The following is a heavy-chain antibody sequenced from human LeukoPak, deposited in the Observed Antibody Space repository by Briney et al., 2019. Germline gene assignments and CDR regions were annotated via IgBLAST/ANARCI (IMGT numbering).Heavy chain of an antibody. D-gene: IGHD3-22*01. Sequence: GGSLRLSCAASGFSVNSNYMSWVRQAPGKGLEWVSVIYSGGSTYYADSVNGRFTISRDNSKNTLYLQMNSLRAEDTAVYYCARTPPYDSSGYYSSGYFDYWGQGTLVTVSS. V-gene: IGHV3-53*01. CDR1: GFSVNSNY. CDR2: IYSGGST. CDR3: ARTPPYDSSGYYSSGYFDY. J-gene: IGHJ4*02.